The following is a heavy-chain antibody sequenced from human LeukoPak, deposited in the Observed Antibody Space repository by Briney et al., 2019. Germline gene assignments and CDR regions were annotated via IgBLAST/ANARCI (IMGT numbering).Heavy chain of an antibody. CDR1: GFTFSSYG. Sequence: PGGSLRLSCAASGFTFSSYGMRWVRQTPGKGLEWVAVIWYDGGNKYYADSVKGRFTISRDNSKNTLYLHMNSLRAEDTAVYFCAKRGVVIRVILVAFHKEACYFDSWGQGALVTVSS. CDR3: AKRGVVIRVILVAFHKEACYFDS. D-gene: IGHD3-22*01. CDR2: IWYDGGNK. V-gene: IGHV3-33*06. J-gene: IGHJ4*02.